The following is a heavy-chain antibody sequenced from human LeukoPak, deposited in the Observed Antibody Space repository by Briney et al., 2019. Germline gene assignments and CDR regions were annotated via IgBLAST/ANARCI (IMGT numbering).Heavy chain of an antibody. V-gene: IGHV1-69*13. Sequence: SVKVSCKASGGTFSSYAISWVRQAPGQGLEWMGGNIPIFGTANYAQKFQGRVTITADESTSTAYMELSSLRSEDTAVYYCARDCSSTSCYPNWFDPWGQGTLVTVSS. D-gene: IGHD2-2*01. CDR3: ARDCSSTSCYPNWFDP. CDR1: GGTFSSYA. CDR2: NIPIFGTA. J-gene: IGHJ5*02.